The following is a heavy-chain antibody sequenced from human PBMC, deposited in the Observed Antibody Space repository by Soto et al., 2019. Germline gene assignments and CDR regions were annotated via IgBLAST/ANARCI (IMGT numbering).Heavy chain of an antibody. J-gene: IGHJ5*02. V-gene: IGHV1-69*01. CDR3: GGVGGGGYDSSGYLNWFDP. D-gene: IGHD3-22*01. CDR2: IIPIFGTA. Sequence: QVQLVQSGAEVKKPGSSVKVSCKASGGTFSSYAISWVRQAPGQGLEWMGGIIPIFGTANYAQKFQGRVTITPQETPRTAYTGMRRVRDEEKAVYYGGGVGGGGYDSSGYLNWFDPRGQGNLVSVSS. CDR1: GGTFSSYA.